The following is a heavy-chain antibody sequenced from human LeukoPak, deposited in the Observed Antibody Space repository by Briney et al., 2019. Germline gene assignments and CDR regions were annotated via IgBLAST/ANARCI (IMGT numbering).Heavy chain of an antibody. V-gene: IGHV4-30-2*01. D-gene: IGHD2-2*02. CDR3: ARGSAVVVPAAIRWGGYYYYYYMDV. CDR2: IYHSGST. Sequence: SQTLSLTCTVSGGSISSGGYYWSWIRQPPGKGLEWIGYIYHSGSTYYNPSLKSRVTISVDTSKNQFSLKLSSVTAEDTAVYYCARGSAVVVPAAIRWGGYYYYYYMDVWGKGTTVTVSS. CDR1: GGSISSGGYY. J-gene: IGHJ6*03.